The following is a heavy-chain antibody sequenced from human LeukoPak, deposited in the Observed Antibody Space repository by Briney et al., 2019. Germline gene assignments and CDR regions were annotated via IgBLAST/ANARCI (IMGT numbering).Heavy chain of an antibody. J-gene: IGHJ4*02. V-gene: IGHV3-21*06. CDR3: ARDGGLNTNFDS. D-gene: IGHD2-15*01. CDR2: ITSGSGSNV. CDR1: GFTFSSYS. Sequence: PGGSLRLSCAASGFTFSSYSMNWVRQAPGKGLEWVSAITSGSGSNVYYTASLKGRFTISEDNANNFLFLQINSLRAEDTAVYYCARDGGLNTNFDSCGQGTLVTVSS.